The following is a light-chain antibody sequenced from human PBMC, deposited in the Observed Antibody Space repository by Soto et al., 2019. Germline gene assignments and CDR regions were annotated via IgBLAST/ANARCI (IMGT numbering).Light chain of an antibody. V-gene: IGKV1-5*03. CDR2: TAS. Sequence: DIQMTQSPSTLSASVGDRVTITCRASQSISTWLAWYQQKPGKAPKLLIYTASNLERVVPSRFSGSGSGTEFTLTISSLQPDDFATYYCQQHNSYPRTFGQGTKVEIK. CDR3: QQHNSYPRT. J-gene: IGKJ1*01. CDR1: QSISTW.